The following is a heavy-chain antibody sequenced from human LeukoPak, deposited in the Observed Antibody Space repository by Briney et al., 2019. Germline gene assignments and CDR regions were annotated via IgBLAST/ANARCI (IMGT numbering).Heavy chain of an antibody. CDR3: ARESIAVAGTLDY. D-gene: IGHD6-19*01. V-gene: IGHV3-21*01. CDR2: ISSSSSYI. J-gene: IGHJ4*02. CDR1: GFTFSSYS. Sequence: GGSLRLSCAASGFTFSSYSMNWVRQAPGKGLEWVSSISSSSSYIYYADSVKGRFTISRDNAENSLYLQMNSLRAEDTAVYYCARESIAVAGTLDYWGQGTLVTVSS.